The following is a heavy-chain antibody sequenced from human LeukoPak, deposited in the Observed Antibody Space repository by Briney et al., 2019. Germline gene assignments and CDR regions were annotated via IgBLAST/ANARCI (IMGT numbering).Heavy chain of an antibody. CDR2: ISWNSGSI. D-gene: IGHD1-26*01. CDR1: GFTFDDYA. CDR3: AKPSYDAFDI. J-gene: IGHJ3*02. Sequence: GGSLRLSCAASGFTFDDYAMHWVRQAPGKGLEWVSGISWNSGSIGYADSVKGRFTISRDNAKNSLYLQMNSLRAEDTALYYCAKPSYDAFDIWGQGTMVTVSS. V-gene: IGHV3-9*01.